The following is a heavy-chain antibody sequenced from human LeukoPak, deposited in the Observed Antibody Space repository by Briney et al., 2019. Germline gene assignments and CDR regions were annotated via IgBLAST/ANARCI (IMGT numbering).Heavy chain of an antibody. Sequence: GGSLRLSCAASGFTFSSYWMHWVRQAPGKGLEWVSRINSDGSTTTYADSVKGRFTISRDNSKNTLYLQMNSLRVEDTAVYCCAKYSSDSYGYDYWGQGTLVTVSS. CDR2: INSDGSTT. J-gene: IGHJ4*02. CDR3: AKYSSDSYGYDY. D-gene: IGHD5-18*01. V-gene: IGHV3-74*03. CDR1: GFTFSSYW.